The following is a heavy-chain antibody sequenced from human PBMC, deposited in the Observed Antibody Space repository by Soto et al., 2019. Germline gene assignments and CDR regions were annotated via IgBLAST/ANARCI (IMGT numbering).Heavy chain of an antibody. D-gene: IGHD2-2*01. J-gene: IGHJ6*02. CDR2: ISSSSSYT. CDR3: ARVLGDVNYSFRSTSFYGMDV. V-gene: IGHV3-11*06. CDR1: GFTFSDYY. Sequence: GGSLRLSCAASGFTFSDYYMSWIRHAPGKGLEWVSYISSSSSYTNYADSVKGRFTISRDNAKNSLYLQMNSLRAEDTAVYYCARVLGDVNYSFRSTSFYGMDVWGQGTTVTVSS.